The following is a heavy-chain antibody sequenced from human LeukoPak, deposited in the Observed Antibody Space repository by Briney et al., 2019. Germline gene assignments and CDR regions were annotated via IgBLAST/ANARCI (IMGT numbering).Heavy chain of an antibody. CDR1: RFTFSRYA. CDR2: VNNKGNNK. CDR3: AKDVRGGPIVGAGSVDY. D-gene: IGHD1-26*01. V-gene: IGHV3-23*05. Sequence: GTSLRLSCAASRFTFSRYAMSWVRRAPGKGLEWVSAVNNKGNNKYYANSVRGRFTISRDNSKNTLYLQMDSLRAEDTAVYYCAKDVRGGPIVGAGSVDYWGLGTLVTVSS. J-gene: IGHJ4*02.